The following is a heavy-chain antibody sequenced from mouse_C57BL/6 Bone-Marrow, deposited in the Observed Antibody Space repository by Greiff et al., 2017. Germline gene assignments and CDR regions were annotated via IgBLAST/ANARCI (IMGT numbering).Heavy chain of an antibody. V-gene: IGHV1-18*01. Sequence: VQLKESGPELVKPGASVKIPCKASGYTFTDYNMDWVKQSHGKSLEWIGDINPNNGGTIYNQKLKGKATLTVDKCSSTAYMELRSLTSEDTAVDYCARDSNYGEGFAYWGQGTLVTVSA. D-gene: IGHD2-5*01. CDR1: GYTFTDYN. J-gene: IGHJ3*01. CDR3: ARDSNYGEGFAY. CDR2: INPNNGGT.